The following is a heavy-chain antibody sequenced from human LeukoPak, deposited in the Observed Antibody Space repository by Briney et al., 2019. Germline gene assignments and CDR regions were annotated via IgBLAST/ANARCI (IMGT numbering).Heavy chain of an antibody. V-gene: IGHV3-48*01. Sequence: GVLRLSCAASGFTFSSYSMNWVRQAPGKGLEWVSYISSSSSTIYYADSVKGRFTISRDNAKNSLYLQMNSLRAEDTAVYYCARVAKYSSSWYSRGFDYWGQGTLVTVSS. D-gene: IGHD6-13*01. CDR3: ARVAKYSSSWYSRGFDY. CDR1: GFTFSSYS. J-gene: IGHJ4*02. CDR2: ISSSSSTI.